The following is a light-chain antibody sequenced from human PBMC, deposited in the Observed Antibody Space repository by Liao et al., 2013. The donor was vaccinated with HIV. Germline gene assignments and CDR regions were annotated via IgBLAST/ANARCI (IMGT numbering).Light chain of an antibody. V-gene: IGLV3-1*01. CDR2: QDS. CDR3: QAWDSTIAYV. Sequence: SYELTQPPSVSVSPGQTASITCSGDKLGDEDVCWYQQKPGQSPVLVIYQDSRRPSGIPERFSGSNSGNTATLTISGTQAMDEADYYCQAWDSTIAYVFGTGTKVTVL. CDR1: KLGDED. J-gene: IGLJ1*01.